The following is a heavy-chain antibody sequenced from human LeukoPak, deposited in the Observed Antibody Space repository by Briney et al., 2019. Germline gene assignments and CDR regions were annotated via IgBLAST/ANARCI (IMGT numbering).Heavy chain of an antibody. CDR1: GGSISSYY. CDR2: AADSGST. J-gene: IGHJ4*02. Sequence: SETLSLTCTVSGGSISSYYWSWIRQPPGKGLEWIGYAADSGSTNYNPSLKSRVTISVDTSKNQFSLKLSSVTAADTAVYYCARDTSGSYPDYWGQGTLVTVSS. V-gene: IGHV4-59*12. D-gene: IGHD1-26*01. CDR3: ARDTSGSYPDY.